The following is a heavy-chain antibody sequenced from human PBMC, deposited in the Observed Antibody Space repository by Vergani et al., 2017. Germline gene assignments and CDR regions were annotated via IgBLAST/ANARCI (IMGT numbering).Heavy chain of an antibody. CDR2: ISARYPST. D-gene: IGHD2-2*02. V-gene: IGHV3-23*01. J-gene: IGHJ4*02. CDR1: GFTFSACP. CDR3: VRDRGLCAGGRCYTEAWDY. Sequence: EVQLLQSGRGVIQPGGSVRLSCAASGFTFSACPMTWVRQAPGKGLEWVSAISARYPSTYYADSVKGRFTISRDIAKNTLYLQVRSLRLEDTGVYHCVRDRGLCAGGRCYTEAWDYWGQGTPVTVSS.